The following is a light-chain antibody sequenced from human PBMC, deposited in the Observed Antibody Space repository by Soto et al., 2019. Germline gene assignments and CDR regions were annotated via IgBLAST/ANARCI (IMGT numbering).Light chain of an antibody. CDR2: YDS. J-gene: IGLJ1*01. CDR1: NIGSKS. CDR3: QMWDSSSDPYYV. V-gene: IGLV3-21*04. Sequence: SYELTQPPSVSVAPGKTARITCGGNNIGSKSVHWYQQRPGQAPVLVIYYDSDRPSGIPERFSGSNSGNTATLTISRVEAGDEADYYCQMWDSSSDPYYVFGTGTKLT.